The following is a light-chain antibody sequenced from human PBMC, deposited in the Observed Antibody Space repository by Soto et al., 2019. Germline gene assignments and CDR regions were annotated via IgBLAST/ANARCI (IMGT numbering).Light chain of an antibody. Sequence: EFVLTQSAAAVSVSPGERATLSCRASQGIRNYLAWYQQTPGQAPRLLFYDASTRATGIPARFSGSGSGTEFILTISSLQSEDFAVYSCQQYSKWPLTFGGGTKVDIK. J-gene: IGKJ4*01. CDR3: QQYSKWPLT. CDR1: QGIRNY. CDR2: DAS. V-gene: IGKV3-15*01.